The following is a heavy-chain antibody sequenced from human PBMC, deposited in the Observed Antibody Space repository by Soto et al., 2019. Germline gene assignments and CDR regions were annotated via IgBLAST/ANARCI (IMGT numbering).Heavy chain of an antibody. CDR1: GYTFTGYY. CDR3: VRELLDSSGYYRVWGAFDI. V-gene: IGHV1-2*04. Sequence: ASVKVSCKASGYTFTGYYMHWVRQAPGQGLEWMGWINPNSGGTNYAQKFQGWVTMTRDTSISTAYMELSRLRSDDTAVYYCVRELLDSSGYYRVWGAFDIWGQGTMVTVS. J-gene: IGHJ3*02. D-gene: IGHD3-22*01. CDR2: INPNSGGT.